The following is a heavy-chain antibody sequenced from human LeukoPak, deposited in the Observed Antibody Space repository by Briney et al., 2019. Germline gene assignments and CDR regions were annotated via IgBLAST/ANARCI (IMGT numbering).Heavy chain of an antibody. J-gene: IGHJ2*01. D-gene: IGHD3-9*01. V-gene: IGHV4-38-2*02. CDR2: IYHSGTT. CDR1: GYSISSGYY. Sequence: SETLSLTCSVSGYSISSGYYWGWIRQPPGKGLEWIGSIYHSGTTYYNSSLKSRVTISVDTSKNQFSLKLSSVTAADTAVYFCARHHRLHDILIWGRGTLVTVSS. CDR3: ARHHRLHDILI.